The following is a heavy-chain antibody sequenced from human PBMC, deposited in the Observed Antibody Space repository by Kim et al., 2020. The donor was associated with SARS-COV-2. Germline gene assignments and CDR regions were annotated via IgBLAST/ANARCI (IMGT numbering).Heavy chain of an antibody. Sequence: GGSLRLSCSVFGFSFSHYAMYWVRQAPGKGLEYVSAISTDGRETFYTDSVKGRFTISRDNSKNTLYIQMTSLRPEDTALYYCVKTSSTWPRHFDYWGQGT. CDR1: GFSFSHYA. D-gene: IGHD6-13*01. CDR2: ISTDGRET. CDR3: VKTSSTWPRHFDY. J-gene: IGHJ4*02. V-gene: IGHV3-64*05.